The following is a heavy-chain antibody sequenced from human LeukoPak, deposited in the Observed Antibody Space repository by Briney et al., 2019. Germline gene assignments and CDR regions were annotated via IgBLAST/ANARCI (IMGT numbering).Heavy chain of an antibody. V-gene: IGHV3-33*01. Sequence: EGSLRLSCAASGFTFSSYGMHWVRQAPGKGLEWVAVIWYDGSNKYYADSVKGRFTISRDNSKNTLYLQMNSLRAEDTAVYYCARDQRYCSGGSCPADYWGQGTLVTVSS. D-gene: IGHD2-15*01. CDR2: IWYDGSNK. CDR3: ARDQRYCSGGSCPADY. CDR1: GFTFSSYG. J-gene: IGHJ4*02.